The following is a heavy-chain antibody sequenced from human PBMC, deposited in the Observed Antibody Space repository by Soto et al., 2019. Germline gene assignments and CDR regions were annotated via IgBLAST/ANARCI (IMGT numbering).Heavy chain of an antibody. J-gene: IGHJ6*02. CDR1: GFTFSSYG. Sequence: QVQLVESGGGVVQPGRSLRLSCAASGFTFSSYGMHWVGQAPGKGLEWVAVISYDGSNKYYADSVKGRFTISRDNSKNTLYLQMNSLRAEDTAVYYCAKDRYSSSYYYYYGMDVWGQGTTVTVSS. V-gene: IGHV3-30*18. D-gene: IGHD6-6*01. CDR2: ISYDGSNK. CDR3: AKDRYSSSYYYYYGMDV.